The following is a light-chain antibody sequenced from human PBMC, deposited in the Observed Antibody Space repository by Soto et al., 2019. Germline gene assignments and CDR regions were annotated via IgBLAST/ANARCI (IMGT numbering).Light chain of an antibody. V-gene: IGKV2-30*02. CDR3: MQGTHWPIT. CDR2: KVS. Sequence: DIVVTQSPLSLPVTPGEPASISCRSSQSLLHSNGYNYLDWYLQRPGQSPRRLIYKVSDRDSGVPDRFSGSGSGTDFALKISRVEAEDVGVYYCMQGTHWPITFGQGTRLEIK. CDR1: QSLLHSNGYNY. J-gene: IGKJ5*01.